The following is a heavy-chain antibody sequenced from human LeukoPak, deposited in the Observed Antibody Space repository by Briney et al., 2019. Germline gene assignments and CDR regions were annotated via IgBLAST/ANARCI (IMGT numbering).Heavy chain of an antibody. Sequence: ASVKVSCKASGGTFSNYTISWVRQAPGQGLEWMGGIIPIFGTANYAQKLQGRVTMTTDTSTSTAYMELRSLRSDDTAVYYCARAGRPGDFWSGYGGSYWFDPWGQGTLVTVSS. J-gene: IGHJ5*02. CDR2: IIPIFGTA. V-gene: IGHV1-69*05. CDR3: ARAGRPGDFWSGYGGSYWFDP. CDR1: GGTFSNYT. D-gene: IGHD3-3*01.